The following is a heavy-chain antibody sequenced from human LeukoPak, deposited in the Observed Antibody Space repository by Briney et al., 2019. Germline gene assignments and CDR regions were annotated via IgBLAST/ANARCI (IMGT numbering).Heavy chain of an antibody. CDR1: GFTFSSYS. CDR3: ARDKWLTTTHYFDY. D-gene: IGHD4-11*01. CDR2: ISSSSSYI. J-gene: IGHJ4*02. Sequence: GGSLRLSCAASGFTFSSYSMNWVRQAPGKGLEWVSSISSSSSYIYYADSVKGRFTVSRDNAKNSVYLQMNSLRAEDTAVYYCARDKWLTTTHYFDYWGQGTLVTVSS. V-gene: IGHV3-21*01.